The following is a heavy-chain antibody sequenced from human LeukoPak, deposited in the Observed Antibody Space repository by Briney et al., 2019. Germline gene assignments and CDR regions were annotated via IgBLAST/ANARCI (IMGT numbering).Heavy chain of an antibody. CDR3: AKEEYSSGWTVGY. J-gene: IGHJ4*02. D-gene: IGHD6-19*01. CDR2: IRYDGLNE. CDR1: GFNFSSYG. Sequence: SGGSLRLSCTASGFNFSSYGMHWVRQAPGKGLEWVAFIRYDGLNEYYADSVKGRFTISRDNSKNTLYLQMNSLRTEDTATDYCAKEEYSSGWTVGYWGRGTLVTVSS. V-gene: IGHV3-30*02.